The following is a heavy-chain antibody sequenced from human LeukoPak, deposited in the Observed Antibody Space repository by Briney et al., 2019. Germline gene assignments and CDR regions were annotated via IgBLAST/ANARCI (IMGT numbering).Heavy chain of an antibody. J-gene: IGHJ4*02. CDR2: IIPILGIA. D-gene: IGHD3-22*01. V-gene: IGHV1-69*04. CDR1: VGTFISYA. Sequence: ASVKVSCKASVGTFISYAISWVRQAPGQGLEWMGRIIPILGIANYAQKFQGRVTITADKSTSTAYMELSSLRSEDTAVYYCVRDGRDSSGYYLIYWGQGTLVTVSS. CDR3: VRDGRDSSGYYLIY.